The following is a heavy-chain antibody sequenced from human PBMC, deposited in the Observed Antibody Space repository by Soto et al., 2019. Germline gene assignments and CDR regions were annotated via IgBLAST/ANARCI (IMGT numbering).Heavy chain of an antibody. D-gene: IGHD3-16*01. CDR2: INPSGGST. CDR3: ARVRVMITFGGVNSPLDFDY. J-gene: IGHJ4*02. V-gene: IGHV1-46*01. Sequence: GASVKVSCKASGYTFTSYYMHWVRQAPGQGLEWMGIINPSGGSTSYAQKFQGRVTMTRDTSTSTVYMELSSLRSEDTAVYYCARVRVMITFGGVNSPLDFDYRGQGALVTVSS. CDR1: GYTFTSYY.